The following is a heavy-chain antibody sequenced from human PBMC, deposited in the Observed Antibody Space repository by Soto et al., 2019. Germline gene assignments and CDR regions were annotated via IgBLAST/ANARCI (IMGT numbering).Heavy chain of an antibody. CDR2: IYWDDDK. J-gene: IGHJ4*02. V-gene: IGHV2-5*02. CDR3: AHGIKAHCSGGSCYSDYYDD. CDR1: GFSLSTSGVG. Sequence: SGPTLVNPTQTLTLTWTFSGFSLSTSGVGVGWIRQPPGKALEWLALIYWDDDKRYSPSLKSRLTITKDTSKNQVVLTMTNMDPVDTATYYCAHGIKAHCSGGSCYSDYYDDWGQGTLVTVSS. D-gene: IGHD2-15*01.